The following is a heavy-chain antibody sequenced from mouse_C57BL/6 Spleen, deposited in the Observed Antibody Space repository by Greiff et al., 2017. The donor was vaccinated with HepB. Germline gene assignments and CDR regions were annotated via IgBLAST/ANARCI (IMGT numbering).Heavy chain of an antibody. V-gene: IGHV5-17*01. Sequence: EVILVESGGGLVKPGGSLKLSCAASGFTFSDYGMHWVRQAPEKGLEWVAYISSGSSTIYYADTVKGRFTISRDNAKNTLFLQMTSLRSEDTAMYYCARRGPYGSSYGWDFDVWGTGTTVTVSS. CDR1: GFTFSDYG. CDR3: ARRGPYGSSYGWDFDV. CDR2: ISSGSSTI. D-gene: IGHD1-1*01. J-gene: IGHJ1*03.